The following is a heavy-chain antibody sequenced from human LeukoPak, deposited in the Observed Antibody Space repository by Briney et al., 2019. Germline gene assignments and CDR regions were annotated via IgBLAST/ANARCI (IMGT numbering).Heavy chain of an antibody. Sequence: SETLSLTCTVSGGSISGYYWSWIRQPPGKGLEWIGYIYYSGSTNYNPSLKSRVTISVDTSKNQFSLKLSSVTAADTAVYYCARDGNNYYGSGSIYYMDVWGKGTTVTVSS. CDR3: ARDGNNYYGSGSIYYMDV. CDR1: GGSISGYY. J-gene: IGHJ6*03. V-gene: IGHV4-59*01. CDR2: IYYSGST. D-gene: IGHD3-10*01.